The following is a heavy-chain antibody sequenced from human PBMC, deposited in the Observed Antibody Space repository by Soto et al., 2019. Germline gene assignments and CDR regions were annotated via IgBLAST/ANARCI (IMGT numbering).Heavy chain of an antibody. J-gene: IGHJ4*02. V-gene: IGHV3-30*04. Sequence: GGSLRLSCAVSGFIFKNYALNWVRQAPGKGLEWVASITRDGYNKYYADSVKGRFTISRDNSKNTLSLQMTALRVEDSSVYYCTKSSGGSSSVGMDYWGPGTLVTVS. CDR1: GFIFKNYA. CDR2: ITRDGYNK. D-gene: IGHD6-6*01. CDR3: TKSSGGSSSVGMDY.